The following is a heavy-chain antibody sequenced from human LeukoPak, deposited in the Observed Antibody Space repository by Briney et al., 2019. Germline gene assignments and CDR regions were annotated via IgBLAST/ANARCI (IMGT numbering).Heavy chain of an antibody. Sequence: GGSLRLSCAASGFTFSGHWMSWVRQATGKGLEWVANINQGGSDKYYVDSVKGRFTISRDNANNLLYLQMNSLRGEDTAVYYCTRDRSRAEDDWGQGTLVTVSS. D-gene: IGHD1-14*01. V-gene: IGHV3-7*01. CDR2: INQGGSDK. J-gene: IGHJ4*02. CDR3: TRDRSRAEDD. CDR1: GFTFSGHW.